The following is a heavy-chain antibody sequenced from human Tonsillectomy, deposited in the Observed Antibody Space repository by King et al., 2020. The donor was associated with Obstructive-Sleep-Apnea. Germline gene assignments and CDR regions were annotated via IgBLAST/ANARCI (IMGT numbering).Heavy chain of an antibody. J-gene: IGHJ6*02. D-gene: IGHD6-6*01. CDR2: IYYSGST. V-gene: IGHV4-59*01. CDR3: ARGEGSSSSYYYYYYGMDV. CDR1: GGSISSYY. Sequence: QLQESGPGLVKPSETLSLTCTVSGGSISSYYWSWIRQPPGKGLEWIGYIYYSGSTNYNPSLKSRVTISVDTSKNQFSLKLSSVTAADTAVYYCARGEGSSSSYYYYYYGMDVWGQGTTVTVSS.